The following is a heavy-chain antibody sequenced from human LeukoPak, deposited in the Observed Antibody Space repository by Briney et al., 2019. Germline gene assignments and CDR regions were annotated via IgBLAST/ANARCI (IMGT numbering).Heavy chain of an antibody. D-gene: IGHD3-22*01. J-gene: IGHJ5*02. V-gene: IGHV1-8*01. Sequence: ASVKVSCKASGYTFTSYDINWVRQATGQGLEWMGWMNPNSGNTGYAQKFQGRVTMTRNTSISTAYMELSSLRSEDTAVYYCVRDSINYYDSSGYYPNWFDPWGQGTLVTVSS. CDR3: VRDSINYYDSSGYYPNWFDP. CDR2: MNPNSGNT. CDR1: GYTFTSYD.